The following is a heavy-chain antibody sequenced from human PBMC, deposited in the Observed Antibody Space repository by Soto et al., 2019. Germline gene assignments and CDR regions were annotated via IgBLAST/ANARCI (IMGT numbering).Heavy chain of an antibody. D-gene: IGHD6-13*01. Sequence: EVQLLDSGGGLVQPGGSLRLAYASSGFTFSNFAMSWVRQAPGKGLEWVSGITGSGAFTYYADSVKGRFTISRDNSKSTLYLQMNSLRAEDTALYYCAKDSSSWYYFDYWGQGTLVTVSS. CDR1: GFTFSNFA. V-gene: IGHV3-23*01. CDR2: ITGSGAFT. J-gene: IGHJ4*02. CDR3: AKDSSSWYYFDY.